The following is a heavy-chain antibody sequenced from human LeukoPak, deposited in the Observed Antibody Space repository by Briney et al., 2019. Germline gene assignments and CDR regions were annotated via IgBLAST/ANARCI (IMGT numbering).Heavy chain of an antibody. Sequence: SGGSLRLSCTASGFNFSGYAMSWVRQAPGKGLEWVSAISGSGGSTYYADSVKGRFTISRDNSNDTLYMQLNSPRAEDTAVYFCAKGQTTVMAFDVWGQGTMVSVSS. CDR3: AKGQTTVMAFDV. V-gene: IGHV3-23*01. D-gene: IGHD4-17*01. J-gene: IGHJ3*01. CDR2: ISGSGGST. CDR1: GFNFSGYA.